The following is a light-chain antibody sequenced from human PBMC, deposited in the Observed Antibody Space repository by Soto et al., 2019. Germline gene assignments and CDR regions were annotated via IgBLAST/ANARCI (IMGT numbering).Light chain of an antibody. CDR3: CSYAGSSTFGPYV. CDR1: SSDVVSYNL. V-gene: IGLV2-23*02. CDR2: EVS. J-gene: IGLJ1*01. Sequence: QSVLTQPASVSGSPGQSIAISCTGTSSDVVSYNLVSWYQQHPGKAPKLMIYEVSKRPSGVSNRFSGSKSGNTASLTISGLQAEDEADYYCCSYAGSSTFGPYVFGTGTKVTVL.